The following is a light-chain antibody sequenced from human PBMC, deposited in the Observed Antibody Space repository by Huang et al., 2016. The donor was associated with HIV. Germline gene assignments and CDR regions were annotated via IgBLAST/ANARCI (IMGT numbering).Light chain of an antibody. V-gene: IGKV3-11*01. J-gene: IGKJ1*01. CDR1: QSISSY. CDR3: QQRSDWPSWT. CDR2: DAS. Sequence: EIVLTQSPATLSLSPGERATLSCRASQSISSYLVWYQQKPGHAPRRLIYDASSRATGIPARFSGSGSGTDFTLTISSLEPEDFAVYYCQQRSDWPSWTFGQGTKVEIK.